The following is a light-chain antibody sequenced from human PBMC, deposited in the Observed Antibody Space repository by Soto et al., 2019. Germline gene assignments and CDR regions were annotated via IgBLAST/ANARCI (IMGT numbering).Light chain of an antibody. CDR3: QQYNSYST. CDR2: DAS. CDR1: QSISSW. Sequence: DIQMTQSPSTLSASVGDRVTITCRASQSISSWLAWYQQKPGKAPKLLIYDASSLESGVPSRFXXXXXXXXXXXXXSSPQPDDFATYYCQQYNSYSTFGQGTKVDIK. V-gene: IGKV1-5*01. J-gene: IGKJ1*01.